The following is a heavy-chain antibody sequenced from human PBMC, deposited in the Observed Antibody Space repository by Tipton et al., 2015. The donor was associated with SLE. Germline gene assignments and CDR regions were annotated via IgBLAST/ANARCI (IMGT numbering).Heavy chain of an antibody. CDR2: IFYSGST. J-gene: IGHJ4*02. D-gene: IGHD1-7*01. Sequence: TLSLTCTVSGGSINSYYWSWIRQPPGKGLEWIGYIFYSGSTNYNPSLKSRVSISVDTSKNQFSLRLSSVTAADTALYYCARGELYSGASLYYFEYWGQGTLVTVSS. V-gene: IGHV4-59*01. CDR3: ARGELYSGASLYYFEY. CDR1: GGSINSYY.